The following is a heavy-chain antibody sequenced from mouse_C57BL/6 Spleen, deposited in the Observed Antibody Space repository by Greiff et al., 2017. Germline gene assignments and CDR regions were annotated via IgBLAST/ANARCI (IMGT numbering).Heavy chain of an antibody. CDR2: IYPSDSET. V-gene: IGHV1-61*01. CDR3: ARRYYGNPDAMDY. D-gene: IGHD2-1*01. Sequence: QVQLQQPGAELVRPGSSVKLSCKASGYTFTSYWMDWVKQRPGQGLEWIGNIYPSDSETHYNQKFKDKATLTVAKSSSTAYMQLSSLTSEDSAVYYFARRYYGNPDAMDYWGQGTAVTVSS. CDR1: GYTFTSYW. J-gene: IGHJ4*01.